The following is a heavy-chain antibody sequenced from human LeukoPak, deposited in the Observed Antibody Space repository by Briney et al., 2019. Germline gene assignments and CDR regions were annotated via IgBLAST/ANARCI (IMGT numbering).Heavy chain of an antibody. CDR1: GFSFGNHA. V-gene: IGHV3-23*01. CDR2: VSGSGDTT. CDR3: ARGVGYYDSSGYSDFDY. Sequence: GGSLRLSCAASGFSFGNHAMIWVRQAAGKGLEWVSVVSGSGDTTHYADSVKGRFTISRDNSKNMLYLEMNSLSTEDTAVYYCARGVGYYDSSGYSDFDYWGQGTLVTVSS. D-gene: IGHD3-22*01. J-gene: IGHJ4*02.